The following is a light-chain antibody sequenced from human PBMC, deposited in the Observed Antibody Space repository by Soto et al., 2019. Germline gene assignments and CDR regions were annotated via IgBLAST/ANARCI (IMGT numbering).Light chain of an antibody. J-gene: IGKJ3*01. CDR2: GAF. CDR1: QSVRSSY. CDR3: QQYGTSFT. Sequence: EVVLTQSPGTLSFSPLERATLSCRASQSVRSSYLAWFQQKPGQAPRLLIFGAFRRATGIPDRFSGSGSGTDFTLTISGLEPEDFAVYYCQQYGTSFTFGPGTKVDIK. V-gene: IGKV3-20*01.